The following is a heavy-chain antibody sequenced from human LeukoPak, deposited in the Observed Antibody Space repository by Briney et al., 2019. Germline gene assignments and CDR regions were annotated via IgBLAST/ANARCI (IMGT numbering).Heavy chain of an antibody. CDR3: ATLHEYGGNSIWFDP. D-gene: IGHD4-23*01. Sequence: KPGGSLRLSCAASGVTFSDYYMSWIRQAPGKGLEWVSYISSSGSTIYYADSVRRRFTISRDNAQNSLYLQMNTLRAEDTAVYYCATLHEYGGNSIWFDPWGQGTLVTVSS. CDR1: GVTFSDYY. CDR2: ISSSGSTI. J-gene: IGHJ5*02. V-gene: IGHV3-11*04.